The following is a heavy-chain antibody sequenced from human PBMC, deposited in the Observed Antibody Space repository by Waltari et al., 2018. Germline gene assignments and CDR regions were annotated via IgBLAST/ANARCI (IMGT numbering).Heavy chain of an antibody. J-gene: IGHJ4*02. CDR3: LIDSGSWLPTIDY. CDR2: IYYSGST. D-gene: IGHD1-26*01. V-gene: IGHV4-39*07. CDR1: GGSISSSSYY. Sequence: QLQLQESGLGLVKPSETLSLTCTVSGGSISSSSYYWGWIRQPPGKGLEWIGSIYYSGSTYYNPSLKSRVTISVDTSKNQFSLKLSSVTAADTAVYYCLIDSGSWLPTIDYWGQGTLVTVSS.